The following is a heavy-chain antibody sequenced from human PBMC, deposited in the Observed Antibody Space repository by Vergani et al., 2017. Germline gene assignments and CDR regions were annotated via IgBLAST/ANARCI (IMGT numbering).Heavy chain of an antibody. CDR2: IYYSGST. CDR1: GGSISSSTYY. J-gene: IGHJ6*03. Sequence: QLQLQESGPGLVKPSETLSLTCTVSGGSISSSTYYWGGISQPPGKGLEWRGSIYYSGSTYYNPSLKSRVTISVDTSKSQFSLKLNSVTAADTAVYYCARPRYYYYYMDVWGNGTTVTVSS. V-gene: IGHV4-39*01. CDR3: ARPRYYYYYMDV.